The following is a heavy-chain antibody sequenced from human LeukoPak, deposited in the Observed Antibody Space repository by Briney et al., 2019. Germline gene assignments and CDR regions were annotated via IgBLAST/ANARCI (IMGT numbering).Heavy chain of an antibody. V-gene: IGHV3-7*01. D-gene: IGHD3-3*01. CDR1: GFTFSNYW. CDR2: IKQDGSEK. CDR3: ASPEWLPDSIDI. Sequence: QPEGSLRPSCAGSGFTFSNYWMTWVRQAPGKGLEWVASIKQDGSEKYYVDSVKGRFTISRDNARNSLYLQMNSLRAEDTAVYYCASPEWLPDSIDIWGQGTMVTVSS. J-gene: IGHJ3*02.